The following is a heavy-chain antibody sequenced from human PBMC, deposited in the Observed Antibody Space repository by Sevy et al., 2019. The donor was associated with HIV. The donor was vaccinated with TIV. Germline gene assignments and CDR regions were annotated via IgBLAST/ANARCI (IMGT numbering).Heavy chain of an antibody. CDR2: INPNSDGT. V-gene: IGHV1-2*02. CDR3: ARDWTAGNVFRYVDWLPKAPTWFDP. CDR1: GYTFTDYY. J-gene: IGHJ5*02. D-gene: IGHD3-9*01. Sequence: ASVKVSCKASGYTFTDYYIHWVRQAPGQGLEWMGWINPNSDGTNYAQKFQGRVTMTRDTSISTAYMELSRLRSDDTAVYYCARDWTAGNVFRYVDWLPKAPTWFDPWGQGTLVTVSS.